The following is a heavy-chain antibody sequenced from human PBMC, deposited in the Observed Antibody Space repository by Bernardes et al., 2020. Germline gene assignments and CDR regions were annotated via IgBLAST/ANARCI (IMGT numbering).Heavy chain of an antibody. CDR1: GFTFSNYA. D-gene: IGHD2-8*01. V-gene: IGHV3-23*01. CDR2: ISGSGGSI. Sequence: GGSLRLSCAASGFTFSNYAMYWVRQAPGKGLEWVSLISGSGGSIYYADSVKGRFTISRDNSENMLYLQMNSLRAEDTAVYHCAKDPLTVYTNCYFDFWGRGTLVTVSS. CDR3: AKDPLTVYTNCYFDF. J-gene: IGHJ2*01.